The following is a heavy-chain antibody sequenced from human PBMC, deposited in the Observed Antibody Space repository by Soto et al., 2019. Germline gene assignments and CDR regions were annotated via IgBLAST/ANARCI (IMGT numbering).Heavy chain of an antibody. Sequence: PSETLSLTCTFSGAAILSTSSYWTWIRKPQGKGLGWVGRIYNLANTYYNTSLRSRVTISVDTSNNQFTLKLSSITAAETAVLYCTVLYHYERSGYQLDYWSQGTPVNVSS. J-gene: IGHJ4*01. CDR3: TVLYHYERSGYQLDY. CDR2: IYNLANT. CDR1: GAAILSTSSY. V-gene: IGHV4-39*01. D-gene: IGHD3-22*01.